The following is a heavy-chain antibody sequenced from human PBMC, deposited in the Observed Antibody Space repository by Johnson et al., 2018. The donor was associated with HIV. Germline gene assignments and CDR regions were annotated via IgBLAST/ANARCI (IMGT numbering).Heavy chain of an antibody. V-gene: IGHV3-64*04. CDR1: GFTFSSFA. Sequence: VQLVESGGGLVQPGGSLRLSCVASGFTFSSFAMHWVRQAPGKGLEWVSGISWNSGSIGYADSVKGRVTISRDNPKNTVYLHMNNLRAEDTAVYYCARDLAYNSRWTGAFDIWGQGTMVTVSS. D-gene: IGHD6-13*01. CDR2: ISWNSGSI. CDR3: ARDLAYNSRWTGAFDI. J-gene: IGHJ3*02.